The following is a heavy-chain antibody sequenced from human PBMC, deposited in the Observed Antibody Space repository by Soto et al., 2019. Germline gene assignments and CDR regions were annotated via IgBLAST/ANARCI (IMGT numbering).Heavy chain of an antibody. J-gene: IGHJ4*02. V-gene: IGHV1-8*01. CDR3: ARAPAPSVRYFDWLLKPSSTYYFDY. D-gene: IGHD3-9*01. CDR2: MNPNSGNT. Sequence: GASVKVSCKASGYTFTSYDINWVRQATGQGLEWMGWMNPNSGNTGYAQKFQGRVTMTRNTSISTAYMELSSLRSEDTAVYYCARAPAPSVRYFDWLLKPSSTYYFDYWGRGTLVTVSS. CDR1: GYTFTSYD.